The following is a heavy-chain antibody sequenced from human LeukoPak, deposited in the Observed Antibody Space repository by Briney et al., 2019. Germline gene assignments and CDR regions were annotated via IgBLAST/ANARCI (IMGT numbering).Heavy chain of an antibody. D-gene: IGHD3-10*01. CDR3: ARSSGSGSRNYYYYPLDV. Sequence: PSETLSLTCTVSGDSIRSYYWNWIRQPPGKELEWIGYIYYSGSANYSPSLKSRVTISVDTSNNQFSLNLTSVTAADTAVYFCARSSGSGSRNYYYYPLDVWGQGTTVTVSS. CDR1: GDSIRSYY. J-gene: IGHJ6*02. CDR2: IYYSGSA. V-gene: IGHV4-59*01.